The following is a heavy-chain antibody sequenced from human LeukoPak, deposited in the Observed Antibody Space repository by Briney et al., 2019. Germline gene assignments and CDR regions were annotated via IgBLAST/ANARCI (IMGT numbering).Heavy chain of an antibody. J-gene: IGHJ3*02. V-gene: IGHV4-59*11. CDR2: IYYSGST. CDR3: ARETTVVTPGRSDVFDI. CDR1: GGSISSHY. Sequence: SETLSLTCTVSGGSISSHYWNWIRQPPGKGLEWIGYIYYSGSTNYNPSLKSRVTISVDTSKNQFSLKLSSVTAADMAVYYCARETTVVTPGRSDVFDIWGQGTMVTVSS. D-gene: IGHD4-23*01.